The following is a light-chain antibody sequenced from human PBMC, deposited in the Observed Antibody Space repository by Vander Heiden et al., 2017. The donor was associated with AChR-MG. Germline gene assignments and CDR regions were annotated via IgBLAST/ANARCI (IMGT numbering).Light chain of an antibody. J-gene: IGLJ1*01. CDR2: EVN. CDR3: SSYAGSNNFV. CDR1: SSDVGRYNY. V-gene: IGLV2-8*01. Sequence: QSALPQPPSASGSPGQSVTISCTGSSSDVGRYNYVSWYQQHPGKAPKLMIYEVNKRPSGVPDRFSGSKSGNTASLTVSGLQAQDEADYYCSSYAGSNNFVFGTGTEVTVI.